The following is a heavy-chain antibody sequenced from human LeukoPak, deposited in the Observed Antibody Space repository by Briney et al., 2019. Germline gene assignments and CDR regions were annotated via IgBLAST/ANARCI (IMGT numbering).Heavy chain of an antibody. CDR3: AKDLSVVLPAAIQGLQH. V-gene: IGHV3-21*01. D-gene: IGHD2-2*01. CDR2: ISSSSSYI. Sequence: GGSLRLSCAASGFTFSSYSMNWVRQAPGKGLEWVSSISSSSSYIYYADSVKGRFTISRDNSKNTLYLQMNSLRAEDTAVYYCAKDLSVVLPAAIQGLQHWGQGTLVTVSS. CDR1: GFTFSSYS. J-gene: IGHJ1*01.